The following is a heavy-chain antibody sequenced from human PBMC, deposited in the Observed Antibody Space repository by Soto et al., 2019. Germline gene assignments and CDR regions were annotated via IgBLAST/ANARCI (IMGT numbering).Heavy chain of an antibody. CDR3: TVGPVVPAAFYLVWDWFDP. J-gene: IGHJ5*02. CDR1: GFTFSGSA. CDR2: IRSKANSYAT. V-gene: IGHV3-73*01. Sequence: HPGGSLRLSCAASGFTFSGSAMHWVRQASGKGLEWVGRIRSKANSYATAYAASVKGRFTISRDDSKNTAYLQMNSLKTEDTAVYYCTVGPVVPAAFYLVWDWFDPWGQGTLVTVSS. D-gene: IGHD2-2*01.